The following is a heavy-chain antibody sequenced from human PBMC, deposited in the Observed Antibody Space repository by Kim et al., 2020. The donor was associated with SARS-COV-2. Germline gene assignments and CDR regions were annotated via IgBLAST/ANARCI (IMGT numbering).Heavy chain of an antibody. D-gene: IGHD3-22*01. Sequence: GGSLRLSCTASGFTFGDYAMSWFRQAPGKGLEWVGFIRSKAYGGTTEYAASVKGRFTISRDDSKSIAYLQMNSLKTEDTAVYYCTRQKDYSDSSGYSPSLAYWGQGTLVTVSS. CDR2: IRSKAYGGTT. CDR3: TRQKDYSDSSGYSPSLAY. J-gene: IGHJ4*02. CDR1: GFTFGDYA. V-gene: IGHV3-49*03.